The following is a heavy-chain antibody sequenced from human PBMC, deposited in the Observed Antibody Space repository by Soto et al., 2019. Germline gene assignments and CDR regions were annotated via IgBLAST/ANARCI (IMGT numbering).Heavy chain of an antibody. V-gene: IGHV3-64D*06. Sequence: LRLSCSASGFTFNSYAMHWVRQAPGKGLEFVSAISSYGADTYYADSVKGRFAISRDNSKNTLYLQMSSLRAEATALYYCVKEGYMRSDWYGQFDYWGQGALVTVSS. D-gene: IGHD6-19*01. CDR1: GFTFNSYA. J-gene: IGHJ4*02. CDR2: ISSYGADT. CDR3: VKEGYMRSDWYGQFDY.